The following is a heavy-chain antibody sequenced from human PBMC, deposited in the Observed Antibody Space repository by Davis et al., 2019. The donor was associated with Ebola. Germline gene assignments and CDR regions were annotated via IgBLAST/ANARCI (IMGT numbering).Heavy chain of an antibody. CDR3: AKGGAVSSQSSGRGYFDS. CDR1: GFTFSSFA. V-gene: IGHV3-23*01. J-gene: IGHJ4*02. CDR2: MSGTSSVT. D-gene: IGHD6-13*01. Sequence: PGGSLRLSCSTSGFTFSSFAMSWVRQAPGKGLESVATMSGTSSVTFYALSVKGRFTISRHNSRNTLYLQMNSLTADDTAVYYCAKGGAVSSQSSGRGYFDSWGQGTLATVSS.